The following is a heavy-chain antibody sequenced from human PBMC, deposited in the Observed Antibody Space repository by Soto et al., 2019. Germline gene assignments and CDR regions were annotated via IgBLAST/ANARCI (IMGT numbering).Heavy chain of an antibody. V-gene: IGHV4-34*01. CDR2: INHSGST. Sequence: PSETLSLTCAVYGGSFSGYYWSWIRQPPGKGLEWIGEINHSGSTNYNPSLKSRVTISVDTSKNQFSLKLSSVTAADTAVYYCARKGTYCSGGSCYPTFDYWGQGTLVTVSS. J-gene: IGHJ4*02. CDR3: ARKGTYCSGGSCYPTFDY. CDR1: GGSFSGYY. D-gene: IGHD2-15*01.